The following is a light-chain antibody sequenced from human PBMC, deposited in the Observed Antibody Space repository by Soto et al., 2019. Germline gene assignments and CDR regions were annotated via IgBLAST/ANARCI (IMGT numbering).Light chain of an antibody. J-gene: IGKJ1*01. V-gene: IGKV1D-8*02. CDR1: QGISSY. CDR2: AAS. Sequence: ILMTQSPSLLSASTGERVTISCRMSQGISSYLAWYQQKPGKAPGLLIYAASTLQSGVPSRFGGSGSGTEFTLSSSSLQPDYAATYYCQQGYWHWTFGQGTKVDIK. CDR3: QQGYWHWT.